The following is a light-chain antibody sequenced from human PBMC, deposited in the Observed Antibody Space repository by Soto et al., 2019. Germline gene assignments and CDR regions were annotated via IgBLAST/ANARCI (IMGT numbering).Light chain of an antibody. V-gene: IGKV3-15*01. CDR3: QQYNNWPPWT. CDR1: QSININ. J-gene: IGKJ1*01. Sequence: IVLTQSPSTLSVSPGERATLSCMASQSININLAWYQQKPGQAPRLLIYGASTRATGIPARFSGSGSGTEFTLTISSLQSEDFAVYYCQQYNNWPPWTFGQGTKVDI. CDR2: GAS.